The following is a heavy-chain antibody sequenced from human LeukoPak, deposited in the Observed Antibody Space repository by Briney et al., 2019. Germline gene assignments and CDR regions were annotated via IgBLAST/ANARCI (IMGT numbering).Heavy chain of an antibody. J-gene: IGHJ4*02. CDR3: ARGVYIAAAQYGY. Sequence: PGRSLRLSCAASGFTFSSYGMHWVRQAPGKGLEWIGYIYYSGTTNYNPSLKSRVTISVDTSKNQFSLKLSSVTAADTAVYYCARGVYIAAAQYGYWGQGTLVSVSS. V-gene: IGHV4-59*01. D-gene: IGHD6-13*01. CDR2: IYYSGTT. CDR1: GFTFSSYG.